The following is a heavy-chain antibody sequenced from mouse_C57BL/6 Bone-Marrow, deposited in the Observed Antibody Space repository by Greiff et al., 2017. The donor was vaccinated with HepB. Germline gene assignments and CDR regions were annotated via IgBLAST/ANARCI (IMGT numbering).Heavy chain of an antibody. CDR2: IDPSDSYT. Sequence: QVQLQQPGAELVRPGTSVKLSCKASGYTFTSYWMHWVKQRPGQGLEWIGVIDPSDSYTNYNQKFKGKATLTVDTSSSTAYMQLSSLTSEDSAVYYCAREWDYYGYDKGSHYFDYWGQGTTLTVSS. CDR1: GYTFTSYW. CDR3: AREWDYYGYDKGSHYFDY. V-gene: IGHV1-59*01. J-gene: IGHJ2*01. D-gene: IGHD2-2*01.